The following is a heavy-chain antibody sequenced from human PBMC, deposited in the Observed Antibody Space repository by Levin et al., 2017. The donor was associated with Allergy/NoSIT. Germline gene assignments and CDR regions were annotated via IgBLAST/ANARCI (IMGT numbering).Heavy chain of an antibody. D-gene: IGHD2-15*01. CDR3: AKGVYCSGGSCYSLGPRDYYYYMDV. V-gene: IGHV3-66*01. CDR1: GLTFSSYW. CDR2: IYSDGST. Sequence: GESLKISCAASGLTFSSYWMGWVRQAPGKGLEWISVIYSDGSTYYADSVRGRFTISRDSSMNSLYLQINSLRAEDTAVYYCAKGVYCSGGSCYSLGPRDYYYYMDVWGKGTTVTVSS. J-gene: IGHJ6*03.